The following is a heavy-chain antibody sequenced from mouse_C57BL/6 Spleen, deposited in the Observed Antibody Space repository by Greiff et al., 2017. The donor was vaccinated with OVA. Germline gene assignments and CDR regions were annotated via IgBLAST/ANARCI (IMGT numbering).Heavy chain of an antibody. CDR2: IWSDGST. CDR3: ARPHHYYGSSYAMDY. CDR1: GFSLTSYG. J-gene: IGHJ4*01. D-gene: IGHD1-1*01. V-gene: IGHV2-6*03. Sequence: VQLVESGPGLVAPSQSLSITCTVSGFSLTSYGVHWVRQPPGKGLEWLVVIWSDGSTTYNSALKSRLSISKDHSKSQVFLKMHLLHTDDTAMYYCARPHHYYGSSYAMDYWGQGTSVTVSS.